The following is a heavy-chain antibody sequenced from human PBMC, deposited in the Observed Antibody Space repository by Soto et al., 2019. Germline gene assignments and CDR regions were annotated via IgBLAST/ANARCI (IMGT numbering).Heavy chain of an antibody. CDR1: GGTFSSYA. CDR3: ARKYSSSSWFDP. J-gene: IGHJ5*02. V-gene: IGHV1-69*13. CDR2: IIPIFGTA. Sequence: GASVKVSCKASGGTFSSYAISWLRQAPGQGLEWMGGIIPIFGTANYAQKFQGRVTITADESTSTAYMELRSLRSDDTAVYYCARKYSSSSWFDPWGQGTLVTVSS. D-gene: IGHD6-6*01.